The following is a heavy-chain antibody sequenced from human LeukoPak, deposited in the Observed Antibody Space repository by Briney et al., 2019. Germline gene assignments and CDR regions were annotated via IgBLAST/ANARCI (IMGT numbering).Heavy chain of an antibody. CDR2: IYPGDSDT. D-gene: IGHD3-9*01. J-gene: IGHJ4*02. CDR3: ARHHLATDYDILTGPLDY. V-gene: IGHV5-51*01. Sequence: GESLKISCKGSGYSFTSYWIGWVRQMPGKGLEWMGIIYPGDSDTRYSPSFQGQVTISADKSISTAYLQWSSLKASDTAMYCCARHHLATDYDILTGPLDYWGQGTLVTVSS. CDR1: GYSFTSYW.